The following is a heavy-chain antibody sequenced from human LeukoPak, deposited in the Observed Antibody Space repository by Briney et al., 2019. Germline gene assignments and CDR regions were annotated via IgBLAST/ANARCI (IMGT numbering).Heavy chain of an antibody. Sequence: SETLSLTCTVSGGSISSYYWSWIRQPPGKGLEWTGYIYYTGSANYNPSLKSRVTISVDTSKNQFSLKLSSVTAADTAVYYCARGGQYYGSGSYPHYWGQGTLVTVSS. V-gene: IGHV4-59*08. CDR1: GGSISSYY. CDR3: ARGGQYYGSGSYPHY. J-gene: IGHJ4*02. CDR2: IYYTGSA. D-gene: IGHD3-10*01.